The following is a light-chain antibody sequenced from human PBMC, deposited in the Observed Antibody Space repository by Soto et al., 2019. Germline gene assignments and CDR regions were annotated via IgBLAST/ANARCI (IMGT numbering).Light chain of an antibody. CDR1: QSVSSN. V-gene: IGKV3D-15*01. CDR3: QQYNNWPIT. Sequence: EIVMTQSPSTLSVSPGERATLSCRASQSVSSNLAWSQQKPGQVPRFLIYGASTRATGIPARFSGSGSGTEFTLNISSLQSADFAVYDCQQYNNWPITFGGGTKVEIK. J-gene: IGKJ4*01. CDR2: GAS.